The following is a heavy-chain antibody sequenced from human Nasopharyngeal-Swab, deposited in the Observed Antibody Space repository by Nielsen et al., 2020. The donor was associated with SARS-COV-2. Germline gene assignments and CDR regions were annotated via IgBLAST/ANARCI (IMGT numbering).Heavy chain of an antibody. Sequence: GESLKISCVASGFTFSSYPMHWVRQAPGKGLEWVAVISYDGSNEHYVDSVKGRFTISRDNSKNTLYLQMNSLRPEDTAVYYCASVWQMGELVGGLAYWGQGTLVTVSS. D-gene: IGHD1-26*01. J-gene: IGHJ4*02. CDR2: ISYDGSNE. CDR1: GFTFSSYP. CDR3: ASVWQMGELVGGLAY. V-gene: IGHV3-30-3*01.